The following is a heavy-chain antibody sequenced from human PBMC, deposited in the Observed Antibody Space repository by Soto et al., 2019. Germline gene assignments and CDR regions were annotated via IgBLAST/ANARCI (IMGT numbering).Heavy chain of an antibody. CDR3: ARDKLQLVPYYYYYYMDV. J-gene: IGHJ6*03. D-gene: IGHD6-13*01. V-gene: IGHV3-74*01. CDR2: INSDGSST. CDR1: GFTFSSYW. Sequence: GSLRLSCAASGFTFSSYWMHWVRQAPGKGLVWVSRINSDGSSTSYADSVKGRFTISRDNAKNTLYLQMNSLRAEDTAVYYCARDKLQLVPYYYYYYMDVWGKGTTVTVSS.